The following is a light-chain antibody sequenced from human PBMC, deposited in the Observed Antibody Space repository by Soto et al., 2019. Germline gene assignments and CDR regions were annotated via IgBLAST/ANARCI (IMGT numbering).Light chain of an antibody. J-gene: IGKJ2*01. V-gene: IGKV3-15*01. CDR2: DTS. CDR1: QSVSSN. Sequence: EIVMTQSPVTLSVSPGERATLSCRASQSVSSNLAWYQHKPGQAPRLLIYDTSTRATGIPARFSGSGSGTEFTLTISSLQSEDFAVYYCQQYDNWYTFGQGTKLEIK. CDR3: QQYDNWYT.